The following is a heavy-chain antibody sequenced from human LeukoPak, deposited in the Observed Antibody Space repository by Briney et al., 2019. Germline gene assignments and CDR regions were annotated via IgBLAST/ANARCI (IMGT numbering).Heavy chain of an antibody. CDR1: GGSISSGGYY. D-gene: IGHD4-11*01. CDR3: ASGGTDYRLYYYYYMDV. J-gene: IGHJ6*03. CDR2: IYYSGST. V-gene: IGHV4-31*03. Sequence: PSETLSLTCTVSGGSISSGGYYWSWIRQHPGKGLEWIGYIYYSGSTYYNPSLKSRVTISVDTSKNQFSLKLSSMTAADTAVYYCASGGTDYRLYYYYYMDVWGKGTTVTVSS.